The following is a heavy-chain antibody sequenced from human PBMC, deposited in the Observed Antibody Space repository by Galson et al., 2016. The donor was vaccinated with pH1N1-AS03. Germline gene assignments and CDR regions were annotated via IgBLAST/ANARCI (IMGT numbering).Heavy chain of an antibody. CDR3: ARDSTITGTTEDYALDI. CDR2: IIPSLDVP. J-gene: IGHJ3*02. CDR1: GGTFSSYV. V-gene: IGHV1-69*04. D-gene: IGHD1-14*01. Sequence: SVKVSCKASGGTFSSYVINWVRQAPGQGLEWMGRIIPSLDVPNYAQKFQGRVTITADKSTRTAYMELSSLRSEDTAVYYCARDSTITGTTEDYALDIWGQGTMVIVSS.